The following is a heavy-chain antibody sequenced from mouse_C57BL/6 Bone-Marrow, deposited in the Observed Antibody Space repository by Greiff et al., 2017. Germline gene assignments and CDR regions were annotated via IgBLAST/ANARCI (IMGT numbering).Heavy chain of an antibody. CDR3: ARGHYYGSSHYYAMDY. J-gene: IGHJ4*01. V-gene: IGHV1-81*01. CDR1: GYTFTSYG. CDR2: IYPRSGNT. Sequence: VQLQQSGAELARPGASVKLSCKASGYTFTSYGISWVKQRTGQGLEWIGEIYPRSGNTYYNEKFKGKATLTADKSSSTAYMELRSLTSEESAVYFCARGHYYGSSHYYAMDYWGQGTSVTVSS. D-gene: IGHD1-1*01.